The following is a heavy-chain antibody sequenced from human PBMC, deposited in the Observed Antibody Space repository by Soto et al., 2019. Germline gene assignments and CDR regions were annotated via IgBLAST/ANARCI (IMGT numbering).Heavy chain of an antibody. Sequence: QVQLVQSGAEVKKPGASVKVSCKASGYSITNYIITWVRQAPGQVLEWMGWISAYNGNTDYAQKVQGRVSMTTDTSTSTAYMALTSLRSDDTAVYYCARGTSFDYWGQVTLGTVSS. V-gene: IGHV1-18*01. J-gene: IGHJ4*02. D-gene: IGHD3-10*01. CDR2: ISAYNGNT. CDR3: ARGTSFDY. CDR1: GYSITNYI.